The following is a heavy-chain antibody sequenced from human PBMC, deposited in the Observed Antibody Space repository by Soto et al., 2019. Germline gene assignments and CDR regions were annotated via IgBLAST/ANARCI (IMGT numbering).Heavy chain of an antibody. D-gene: IGHD3-3*01. J-gene: IGHJ6*02. V-gene: IGHV1-46*01. Sequence: ASVKVSCKAPGYTLTSYYMHCVRQAPGQGLEWMGIINPSGGSTNYAQKFQGRVTMTRDTSTSTVYMELSSLRSEDTAVYYCARDPLITIFDYYYGMDVWGQGTTVTVSS. CDR2: INPSGGST. CDR3: ARDPLITIFDYYYGMDV. CDR1: GYTLTSYY.